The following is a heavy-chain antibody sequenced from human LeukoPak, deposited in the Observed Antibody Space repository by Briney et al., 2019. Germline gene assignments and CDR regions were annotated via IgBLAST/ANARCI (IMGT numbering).Heavy chain of an antibody. V-gene: IGHV3-23*01. J-gene: IGHJ5*02. CDR3: AKDRADNGDRLRFDP. Sequence: GGSLRLSCAASGFTFSSYAMSWVRQAPGKGLEWVSTISGSGGSTYYADSVKGRFTISRDNSKNTLYLQMDSLRAEDTAVYYCAKDRADNGDRLRFDPWGQGTLVTVSS. D-gene: IGHD4-17*01. CDR1: GFTFSSYA. CDR2: ISGSGGST.